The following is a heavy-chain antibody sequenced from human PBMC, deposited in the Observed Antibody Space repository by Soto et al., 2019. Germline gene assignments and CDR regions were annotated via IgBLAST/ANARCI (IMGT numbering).Heavy chain of an antibody. Sequence: EVQLVESGGGLVQPGRSLRLSCAASGFTFDDYAMHWVRQAPGKGLEWVSGISWNSGSIGYADSVKGRFTISRDNAKNSLYLQMNSLRAEDTALYYCAKDTYGDYVGYFDYWGQGTLVTVSS. J-gene: IGHJ4*02. CDR2: ISWNSGSI. CDR1: GFTFDDYA. V-gene: IGHV3-9*01. CDR3: AKDTYGDYVGYFDY. D-gene: IGHD4-17*01.